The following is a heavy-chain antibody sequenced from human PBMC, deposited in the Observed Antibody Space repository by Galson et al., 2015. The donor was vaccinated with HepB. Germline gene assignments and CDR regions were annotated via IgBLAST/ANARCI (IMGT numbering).Heavy chain of an antibody. CDR2: ISHSGGAP. J-gene: IGHJ5*02. D-gene: IGHD3-16*01. V-gene: IGHV3-23*01. CDR3: ARLGDLAGYSSA. CDR1: GFTFSNSA. Sequence: SLRLSCAASGFTFSNSAMNWVRQAPGKGLEWVSVISHSGGAPYYADSVKGRFTISRDNSKNILYLQMNSLKTEDTAVYYCARLGDLAGYSSAWGQGTLVTVSS.